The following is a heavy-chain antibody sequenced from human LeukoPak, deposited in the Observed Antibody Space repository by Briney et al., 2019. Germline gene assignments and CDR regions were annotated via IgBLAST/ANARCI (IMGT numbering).Heavy chain of an antibody. Sequence: GASVKVSCKASGYTFTSYDINWVRQATGQGLEWMGWMNPNSGNTGYAQKFQGRVTMTRNTSISTAYMELSSLRSEDTAVYYCARVLSSIPSRPFDYWGQATLVTVSS. CDR3: ARVLSSIPSRPFDY. V-gene: IGHV1-8*01. CDR1: GYTFTSYD. D-gene: IGHD6-6*01. CDR2: MNPNSGNT. J-gene: IGHJ4*02.